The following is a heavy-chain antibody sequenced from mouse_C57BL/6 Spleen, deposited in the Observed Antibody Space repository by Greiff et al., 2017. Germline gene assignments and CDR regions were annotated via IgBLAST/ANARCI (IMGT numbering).Heavy chain of an antibody. J-gene: IGHJ1*03. V-gene: IGHV1-55*01. D-gene: IGHD1-1*01. CDR3: ARRFYYGSSLYFDV. Sequence: QVQLQQPGTELVKPGASVKLSCKASGYTFTSYWMHWVKQRPGQGLEWIGDIYPGSGSTNYNEKFKSKATLTVDTSSSTAYMQLSSLTSEDSAVYYCARRFYYGSSLYFDVWGTGTTVTVSS. CDR2: IYPGSGST. CDR1: GYTFTSYW.